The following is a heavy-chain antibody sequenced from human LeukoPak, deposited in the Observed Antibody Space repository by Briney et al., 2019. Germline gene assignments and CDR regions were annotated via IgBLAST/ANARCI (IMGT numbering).Heavy chain of an antibody. J-gene: IGHJ2*01. D-gene: IGHD6-19*01. V-gene: IGHV1-2*02. CDR3: ARVAQNMQRIAVAATSTWRANWYFDL. CDR1: GYTFTGYY. Sequence: GASVKVSCKASGYTFTGYYLHWVRQAPGQGLEWMGCVNPNSGDTNYAQKFQGSVTMTRDTSISTVYMELSRLRSDDTAVYYCARVAQNMQRIAVAATSTWRANWYFDLWGRGTLVTVSS. CDR2: VNPNSGDT.